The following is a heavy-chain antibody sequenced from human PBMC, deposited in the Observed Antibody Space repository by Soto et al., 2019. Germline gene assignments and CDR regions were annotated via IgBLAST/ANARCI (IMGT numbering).Heavy chain of an antibody. V-gene: IGHV2-5*01. J-gene: IGHJ4*02. CDR1: GFSLSTSGVG. Sequence: QITLKESGPTLVKPTQTLTLTCTFTGFSLSTSGVGVGWILQPPGKALEWRALIYWNDDKSYSPSLKSRLTITQDTSKNQVVLIMTNMYPVDTATYYCARSWAYIYDRSGDYVGAGFDYWGQGTLVSVSS. CDR2: IYWNDDK. D-gene: IGHD3-22*01. CDR3: ARSWAYIYDRSGDYVGAGFDY.